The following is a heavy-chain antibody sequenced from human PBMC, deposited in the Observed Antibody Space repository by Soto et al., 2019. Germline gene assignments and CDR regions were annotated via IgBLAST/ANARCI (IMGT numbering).Heavy chain of an antibody. D-gene: IGHD3-22*01. Sequence: QVQLVQSGAEVKKPGSSVKVSCKASGGTFSSYAISWVRQAPGQGLEWMGGIIPIFGTANYAQKFQGRVTITADESTSTAYMELSSLRSEDTAVYYCARDRGPYYYDSSGYEEDYWGQGTLVTVTS. CDR2: IIPIFGTA. CDR3: ARDRGPYYYDSSGYEEDY. CDR1: GGTFSSYA. J-gene: IGHJ4*02. V-gene: IGHV1-69*01.